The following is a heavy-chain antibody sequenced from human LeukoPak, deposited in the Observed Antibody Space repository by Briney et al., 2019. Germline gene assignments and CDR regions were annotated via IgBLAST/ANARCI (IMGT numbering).Heavy chain of an antibody. V-gene: IGHV1-2*02. Sequence: ASVKVSCKASGYTFTGYYMHWVRQAPGQGLEWMGWINPNSGGTNYAQNFQGRVTMTRDTSISTAYMELSRLRSDDTAMYYCARSQGSSPLYWGQGTLVTVSS. CDR3: ARSQGSSPLY. D-gene: IGHD6-13*01. CDR1: GYTFTGYY. CDR2: INPNSGGT. J-gene: IGHJ4*02.